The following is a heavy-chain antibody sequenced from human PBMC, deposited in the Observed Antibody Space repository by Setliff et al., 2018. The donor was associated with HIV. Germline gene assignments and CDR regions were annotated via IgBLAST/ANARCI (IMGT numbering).Heavy chain of an antibody. D-gene: IGHD3-10*01. CDR1: GGALSGYS. J-gene: IGHJ4*02. CDR3: ARGGLGPITTYYFDF. CDR2: IHTRGST. V-gene: IGHV4-59*10. Sequence: LSLTCAVYGGALSGYSWSWIRQAAGKGLEWLGRIHTRGSTTYNPSLWSRVTISLDPSGNHFSLQLTSVTAADTAVYFCARGGLGPITTYYFDFWGQGKLVTVSS.